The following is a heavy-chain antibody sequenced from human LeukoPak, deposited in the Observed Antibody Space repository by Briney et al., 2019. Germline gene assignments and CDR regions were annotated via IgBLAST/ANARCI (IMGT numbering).Heavy chain of an antibody. V-gene: IGHV1-69*13. J-gene: IGHJ4*02. CDR3: ARDVSMIAAAGTSIGY. D-gene: IGHD6-13*01. CDR2: IIPIFGTA. Sequence: GASVKVSCKASGGTFSSYAISWVRQAPGQGLEWMGGIIPIFGTANYAQKFQGKVTITADEYTSTAYMELSSLRSEDTAVYYCARDVSMIAAAGTSIGYWGQGTLVTVSS. CDR1: GGTFSSYA.